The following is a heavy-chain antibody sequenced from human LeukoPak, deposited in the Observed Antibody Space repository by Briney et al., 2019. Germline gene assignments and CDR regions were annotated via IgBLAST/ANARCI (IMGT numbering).Heavy chain of an antibody. Sequence: SETLSLTCTVSGDSISSNYWSWIRQPPGKGLEWIGYIYYTGSTNYNPSLKSRVTISVDTSKNQFSLKLSSVTAADTAVYYCAREIKWELRNWFDPWGQGTLVTGSS. J-gene: IGHJ5*02. V-gene: IGHV4-59*01. D-gene: IGHD1-26*01. CDR2: IYYTGST. CDR3: AREIKWELRNWFDP. CDR1: GDSISSNY.